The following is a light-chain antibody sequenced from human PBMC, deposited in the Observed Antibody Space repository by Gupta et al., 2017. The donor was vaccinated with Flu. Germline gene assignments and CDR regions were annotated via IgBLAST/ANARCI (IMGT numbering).Light chain of an antibody. V-gene: IGLV2-8*01. J-gene: IGLJ1*01. Sequence: QSALTQPPSASGPPGQSVTISCTGTSSDLGDYNYVSWYQQHPGKAPKLLIYEVSKRPSGVPDRFSASKSGHTASLTVSGLQAEDEADYYCSSYAGSDNYVFGTGTKVTVL. CDR1: SSDLGDYNY. CDR3: SSYAGSDNYV. CDR2: EVS.